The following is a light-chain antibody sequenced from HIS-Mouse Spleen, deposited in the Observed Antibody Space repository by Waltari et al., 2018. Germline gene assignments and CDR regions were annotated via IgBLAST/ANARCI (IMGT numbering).Light chain of an antibody. Sequence: QSAPTQPAPVSGAPGKSIPLPRTCTSSDVGSYNPVSWYQQHPGKAPKLMIYEGSKRPSGVSNRFSGSKSGNTASLTISGLQAEDEADYYCCSYAGSSTWVFGGGTKLTVL. CDR2: EGS. CDR1: SSDVGSYNP. V-gene: IGLV2-23*01. J-gene: IGLJ3*02. CDR3: CSYAGSSTWV.